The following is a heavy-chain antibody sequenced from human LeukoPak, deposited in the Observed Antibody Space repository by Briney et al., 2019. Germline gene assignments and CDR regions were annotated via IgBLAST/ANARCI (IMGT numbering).Heavy chain of an antibody. J-gene: IGHJ4*02. CDR2: ISSSGSTI. V-gene: IGHV3-11*01. CDR3: ASGYYDILTGYYNPPDY. D-gene: IGHD3-9*01. CDR1: GFTFSDYY. Sequence: GGSLRLSCAAPGFTFSDYYICWSRQALGKGLGWVSYISSSGSTIYYADSVKGRFTISRDNAKNSLYLQMNSLRAEDTAVYYCASGYYDILTGYYNPPDYWGQGTLVTVSS.